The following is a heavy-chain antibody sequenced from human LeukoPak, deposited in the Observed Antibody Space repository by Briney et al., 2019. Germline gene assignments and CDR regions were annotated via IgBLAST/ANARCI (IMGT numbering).Heavy chain of an antibody. V-gene: IGHV3-23*01. J-gene: IGHJ4*02. CDR1: GFTFSTYG. Sequence: GGSLRLSCAASGFTFSTYGMHWVRQAPGKALEWVSPFGGSGDSTYYADSVKGRFTISRDNSKNILYLRMNSLRADDTAVYYCAKEGPGGGGYFDDWGQGTLVTVSS. D-gene: IGHD3-16*01. CDR3: AKEGPGGGGYFDD. CDR2: FGGSGDST.